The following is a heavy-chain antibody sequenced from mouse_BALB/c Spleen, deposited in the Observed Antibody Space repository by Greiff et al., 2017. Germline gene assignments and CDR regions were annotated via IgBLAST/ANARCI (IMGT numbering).Heavy chain of an antibody. CDR1: GYTFSSYW. D-gene: IGHD1-1*01. V-gene: IGHV1-9*01. Sequence: QVQLQQSGAELMKPGASVKISCKATGYTFSSYWIEWVKQRPGHGLEWIGEILPGSGSTNYNEKFKGKATFTADTSSNTAYMQLSSLTSEDSAVYYCARYYGSSVYYAMDYWGQGTSVTVSS. CDR2: ILPGSGST. J-gene: IGHJ4*01. CDR3: ARYYGSSVYYAMDY.